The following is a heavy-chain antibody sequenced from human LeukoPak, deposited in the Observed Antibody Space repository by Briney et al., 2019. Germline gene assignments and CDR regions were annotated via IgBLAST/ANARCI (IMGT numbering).Heavy chain of an antibody. J-gene: IGHJ3*02. CDR1: GFIFSNYA. D-gene: IGHD5-18*01. CDR2: TSGSGGST. V-gene: IGHV3-23*01. Sequence: PGGSLRLSCAASGFIFSNYAMSWVRQAPGKGLEWVAATSGSGGSTYYRDSVKGRFTISRDNSKNTLYLQMNSLRLEDTALYYCAKGYTAIVGASYDAFDIWGQGTMVTISS. CDR3: AKGYTAIVGASYDAFDI.